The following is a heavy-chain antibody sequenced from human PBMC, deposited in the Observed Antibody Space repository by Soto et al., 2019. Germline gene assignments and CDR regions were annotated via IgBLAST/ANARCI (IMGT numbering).Heavy chain of an antibody. CDR2: IYYSGST. CDR1: GGSISRGDYY. CDR3: ARDHNDSRVYYYYYSGRDV. D-gene: IGHD3-22*01. V-gene: IGHV4-30-4*01. J-gene: IGHJ6*02. Sequence: TLSLTCTVSGGSISRGDYYWSWIRQPPGKGLEWIGYIYYSGSTYYNPSLKSRVTISVDTSKNQFSLKLSSVPAAATAVYYCARDHNDSRVYYYYYSGRDVWAQGTTVPVSS.